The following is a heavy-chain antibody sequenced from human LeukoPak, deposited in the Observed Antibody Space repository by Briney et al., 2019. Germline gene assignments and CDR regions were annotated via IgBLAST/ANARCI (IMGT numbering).Heavy chain of an antibody. CDR2: ISSSSSTF. V-gene: IGHV3-48*02. J-gene: IGHJ3*02. CDR3: ARERFAFDI. Sequence: SLTLSCVPSAFTSNTYRMNCVRQAPGKGVEVVSFISSSSSTFYYGDSVRGRFTIYRDNAKNSLYLQMKSRRDEDSAVYYCARERFAFDIWGQGTMVTVSS. D-gene: IGHD4-17*01. CDR1: AFTSNTYR.